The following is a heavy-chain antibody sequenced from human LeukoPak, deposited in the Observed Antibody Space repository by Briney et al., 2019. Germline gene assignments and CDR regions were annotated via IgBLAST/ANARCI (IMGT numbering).Heavy chain of an antibody. Sequence: GGSMRLSRAASGFTFGSFAMSWVRQAPGKGLEWVSSISGRGGSTFYADSVEGWFTIPRDTSKNTLYLQMNRMRAEDTSVYYCAKDGEVTIFGVVSYFDYWGQGTLVTVSS. V-gene: IGHV3-23*01. CDR2: ISGRGGST. CDR3: AKDGEVTIFGVVSYFDY. CDR1: GFTFGSFA. J-gene: IGHJ4*02. D-gene: IGHD3-3*01.